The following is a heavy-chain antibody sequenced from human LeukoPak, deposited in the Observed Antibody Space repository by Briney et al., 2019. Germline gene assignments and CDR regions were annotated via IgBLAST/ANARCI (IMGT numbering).Heavy chain of an antibody. CDR2: ISYDGTNK. CDR3: AKDRGWNGAFDH. J-gene: IGHJ4*02. Sequence: PGGSLRLSCAASGFSFSSYGMHWVRQAPGKGLEWVAVISYDGTNKDYADSVKGRFTISRDNSKNTLFLQMNSLRTEDTAVYYYAKDRGWNGAFDHWGQGTLVTVSS. CDR1: GFSFSSYG. D-gene: IGHD1-1*01. V-gene: IGHV3-30*18.